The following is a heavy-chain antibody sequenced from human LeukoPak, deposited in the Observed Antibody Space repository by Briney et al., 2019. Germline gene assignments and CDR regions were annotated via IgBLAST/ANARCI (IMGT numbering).Heavy chain of an antibody. D-gene: IGHD3-22*01. Sequence: GGSLRLSCAASGFTFSSHWMHWVRQAPGKGLVWVSRIKPDGSTYYADSVKGRFTISRDNSKNTLYLQMNSLRAEDTAVYYCAKEGDPRYYYDSSGYPPGYWGQGTLVTVSS. V-gene: IGHV3-74*01. CDR1: GFTFSSHW. CDR3: AKEGDPRYYYDSSGYPPGY. J-gene: IGHJ4*02. CDR2: IKPDGST.